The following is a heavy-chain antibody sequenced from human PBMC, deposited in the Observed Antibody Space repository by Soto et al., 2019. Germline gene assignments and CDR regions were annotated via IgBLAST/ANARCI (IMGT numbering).Heavy chain of an antibody. D-gene: IGHD2-8*01. CDR2: ISDDGSNK. CDR3: ARGPSYCSQGVCYYIDS. Sequence: GGSLRLSCAASGFTFSSYAMHWVRQAPGKGLEWVAAISDDGSNKYYADSVKGRFTISRDNAKGTLYLQMNGLRAEDTAVYYCARGPSYCSQGVCYYIDSWGQGTLV. J-gene: IGHJ4*02. V-gene: IGHV3-30-3*01. CDR1: GFTFSSYA.